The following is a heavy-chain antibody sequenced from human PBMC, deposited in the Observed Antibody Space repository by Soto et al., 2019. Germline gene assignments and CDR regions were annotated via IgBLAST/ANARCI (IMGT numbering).Heavy chain of an antibody. J-gene: IGHJ6*02. CDR2: IIPFIRAS. D-gene: IGHD3-10*01. Sequence: QVLLVQSGAEVKKPGSSVKVSCKTSGDTFGSYAISWVRQAPGQGLEWMGGIIPFIRASNYAQKFQGRVTVTAEESTDKVALGLSRLRFGETAGYYCGRNLRIFGSGRFFRGMDVWGQGTTVTVSS. CDR3: GRNLRIFGSGRFFRGMDV. V-gene: IGHV1-69*01. CDR1: GDTFGSYA.